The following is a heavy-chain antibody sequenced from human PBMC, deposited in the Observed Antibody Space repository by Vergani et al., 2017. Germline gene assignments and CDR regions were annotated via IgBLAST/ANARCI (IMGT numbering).Heavy chain of an antibody. J-gene: IGHJ4*02. Sequence: QVQLVESGGGVVQPGRSLRLSCAASGCIFGNYSMHWVRQAPGKGLEWMALISYDGSNKYYADSVKGRFTISRDNSKNTLYLQMNSLKPEDTAVYYCARDLYREREFDYWGQGTLVTVSS. CDR2: ISYDGSNK. CDR3: ARDLYREREFDY. V-gene: IGHV3-30-3*01. D-gene: IGHD1-14*01. CDR1: GCIFGNYS.